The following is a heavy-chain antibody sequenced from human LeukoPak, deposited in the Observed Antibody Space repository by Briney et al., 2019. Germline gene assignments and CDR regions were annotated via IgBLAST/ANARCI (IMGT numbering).Heavy chain of an antibody. CDR3: GRGFRPQLAIDY. CDR2: INHSGST. D-gene: IGHD6-6*01. Sequence: SETLSLTCAVYGGSFSGYYWSWIRQPPGKGLEWIGEINHSGSTNYNPSLKSRVTISVDTSKNQFSLKLSSVTAADTAVYYCGRGFRPQLAIDYWGQGTLVTVSS. CDR1: GGSFSGYY. J-gene: IGHJ4*02. V-gene: IGHV4-34*01.